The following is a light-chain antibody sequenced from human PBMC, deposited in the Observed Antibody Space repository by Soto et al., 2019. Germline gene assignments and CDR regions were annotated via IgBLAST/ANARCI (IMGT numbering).Light chain of an antibody. CDR1: QSVSSN. CDR3: QQYNNWPALT. Sequence: EIVMTQSPATLSVSPGERATLSCRASQSVSSNLAWYQQKPGKAPRLLIYGASTRATGIAARFSGSGSGTEFTLTVSSLPSEDFAVYYCQQYNNWPALTFGGGTKVAIK. V-gene: IGKV3-15*01. CDR2: GAS. J-gene: IGKJ4*01.